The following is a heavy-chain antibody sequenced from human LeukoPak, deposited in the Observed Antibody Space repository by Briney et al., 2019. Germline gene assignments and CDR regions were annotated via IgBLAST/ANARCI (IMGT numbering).Heavy chain of an antibody. V-gene: IGHV3-48*04. CDR3: ARGPSAYDSTSYDAFDI. CDR1: GFTFSSCA. CDR2: ISSSSSTI. J-gene: IGHJ3*02. Sequence: GGSLRLSCAASGFTFSSCAMNWVRQAPGKGLEWVSYISSSSSTIYYADSVKGRFTISRDNAKNSLYLQMNSLRAEDTAVYYCARGPSAYDSTSYDAFDIWGQGTMVTVSS. D-gene: IGHD6-6*01.